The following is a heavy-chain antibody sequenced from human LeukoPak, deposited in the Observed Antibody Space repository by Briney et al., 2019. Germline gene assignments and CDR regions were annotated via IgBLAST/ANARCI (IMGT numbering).Heavy chain of an antibody. J-gene: IGHJ4*02. CDR3: AKGHKPVTAMVKFDY. V-gene: IGHV3-23*01. D-gene: IGHD5-18*01. CDR2: ISGSGTNT. Sequence: GGSLRLSCAASGFTFSSYAMNWVRQAPGKGLEWVSGISGSGTNTYYANSVKGRFTISRDNPKNTLYMQMNSLRAEDTAVSYCAKGHKPVTAMVKFDYWGQGTLVTVSS. CDR1: GFTFSSYA.